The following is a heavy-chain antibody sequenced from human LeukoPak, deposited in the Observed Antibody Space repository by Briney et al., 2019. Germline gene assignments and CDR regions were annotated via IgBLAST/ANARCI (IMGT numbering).Heavy chain of an antibody. CDR1: GGSFSGYY. CDR3: ARQMTTLTTGRTFDI. Sequence: SETLSLTCSVSGGSFSGYYWSWIRQPPGKGLVWIGYVYYSGSTNYNPSLKSRVTISVDSSKNQFSLKLSSVTAADTAIYYCARQMTTLTTGRTFDIWGQGTMVTVSS. J-gene: IGHJ3*02. D-gene: IGHD4-17*01. CDR2: VYYSGST. V-gene: IGHV4-59*01.